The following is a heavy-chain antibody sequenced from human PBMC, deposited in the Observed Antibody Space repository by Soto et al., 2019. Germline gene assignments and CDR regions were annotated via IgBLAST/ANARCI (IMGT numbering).Heavy chain of an antibody. Sequence: GGSLRLSCAASGFTFDDYAMRWVRQAPGKGLEWVSGISWNSGSIGYADSVKGRFTISRDNAKNSLYLQMDSLRAEDTALYYCAKGYYDYVWGSYRHDAFDIWGQGTMVTVSS. CDR2: ISWNSGSI. J-gene: IGHJ3*02. V-gene: IGHV3-9*01. CDR1: GFTFDDYA. CDR3: AKGYYDYVWGSYRHDAFDI. D-gene: IGHD3-16*02.